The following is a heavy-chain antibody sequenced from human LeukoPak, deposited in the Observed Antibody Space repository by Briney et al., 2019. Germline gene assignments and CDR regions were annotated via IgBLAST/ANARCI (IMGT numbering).Heavy chain of an antibody. V-gene: IGHV1-2*06. J-gene: IGHJ4*02. Sequence: ASVKVSCKASGYTFTGYYMHWVRQDPGQGLDWMGRINPKSGGTNYAQKFQGRVTMTRDTSISTAYMELSRLRSDDTAVYYCARGITIFGAPLYYFDYWGQGTLVTVSS. CDR2: INPKSGGT. CDR1: GYTFTGYY. CDR3: ARGITIFGAPLYYFDY. D-gene: IGHD3-3*01.